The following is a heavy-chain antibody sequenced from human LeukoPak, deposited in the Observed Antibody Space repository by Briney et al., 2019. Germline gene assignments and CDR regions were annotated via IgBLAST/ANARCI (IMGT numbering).Heavy chain of an antibody. CDR2: FKTDGSTT. CDR3: ARSTSQGFDY. J-gene: IGHJ4*02. CDR1: GFTFNSYW. V-gene: IGHV3-74*01. Sequence: PGESLRLSCAASGFTFNSYWMHWVRQAPGKGLVWVSLFKTDGSTTRYADSVKGRFTISRDNAKNTLYLQMNSLRAEDTAVYYCARSTSQGFDYWGQGTPVIVSS.